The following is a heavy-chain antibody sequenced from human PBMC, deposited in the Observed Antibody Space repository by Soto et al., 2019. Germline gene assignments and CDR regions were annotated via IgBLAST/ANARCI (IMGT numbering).Heavy chain of an antibody. Sequence: QVQLQESGPGLVKPSQTLSLTCTVSGGSISSGDYYWSWIRQPPGKGLEWIGYIYNSGSTYYNPSLQSRXXIXVXXSKNQFSLKLSSVTAADTAVYYCARAAKVAAHAGYWGQGTLVTVSS. CDR3: ARAAKVAAHAGY. J-gene: IGHJ4*02. CDR1: GGSISSGDYY. V-gene: IGHV4-30-4*01. D-gene: IGHD2-15*01. CDR2: IYNSGST.